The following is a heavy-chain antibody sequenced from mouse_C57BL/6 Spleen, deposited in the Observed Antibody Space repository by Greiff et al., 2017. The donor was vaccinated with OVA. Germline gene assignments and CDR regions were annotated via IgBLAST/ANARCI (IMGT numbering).Heavy chain of an antibody. Sequence: EVQRVESGGGLVQPGGSLKLSCAASGFTFSDYGMAWVRQAPRKGPEWVAFISNLAYSIYYADTVTGRFTISRENAKNTLYLEMSSLRSEDTAMYYCARRWDVGAMDYWGQGTSVTVSS. CDR1: GFTFSDYG. CDR3: ARRWDVGAMDY. V-gene: IGHV5-15*01. CDR2: ISNLAYSI. D-gene: IGHD4-1*01. J-gene: IGHJ4*01.